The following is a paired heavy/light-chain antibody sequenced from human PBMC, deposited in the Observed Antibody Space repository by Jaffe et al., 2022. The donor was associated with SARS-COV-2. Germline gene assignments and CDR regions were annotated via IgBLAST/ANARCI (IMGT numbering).Light chain of an antibody. CDR1: SSDVGGYKY. CDR3: TSYAGSFVV. J-gene: IGLJ2*01. CDR2: EVS. V-gene: IGLV2-8*01. Sequence: QSALTQPPSASGSPGQSVTISCTGTSSDVGGYKYVSWYQQHPGKAPKVMIYEVSKRPSGVPDRFSGSKSGNTASLTVSGLQAEDEADYYCTSYAGSFVVFGGGTKLTVL.
Heavy chain of an antibody. CDR3: ARMGDWYFDY. Sequence: EVQLVQSGAEVKKPGESLKISCKASGYSFSGYWIGWVRQMPGKGLEWMGIIFPADSNTRYSPSFQGQVTISADKSISTAYLQWSSLKASDTAMFYCARMGDWYFDYWGQGTLVTVSS. CDR2: IFPADSNT. V-gene: IGHV5-51*01. J-gene: IGHJ4*02. D-gene: IGHD1-26*01. CDR1: GYSFSGYW.